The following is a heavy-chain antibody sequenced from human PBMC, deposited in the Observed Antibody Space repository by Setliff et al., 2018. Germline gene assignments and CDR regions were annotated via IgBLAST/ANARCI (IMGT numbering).Heavy chain of an antibody. CDR2: INQSGNT. D-gene: IGHD3-10*01. CDR3: ARDHGRITMVRGVL. J-gene: IGHJ4*02. Sequence: SETLSLTCTVYGGSFSGYYWSWIRQPPGMGLEWIGEINQSGNTNYNPSLKSRVTISADPSKNQFSLKLSSVTAADTAVYYCARDHGRITMVRGVLWGQGTLVTVSS. CDR1: GGSFSGYY. V-gene: IGHV4-34*01.